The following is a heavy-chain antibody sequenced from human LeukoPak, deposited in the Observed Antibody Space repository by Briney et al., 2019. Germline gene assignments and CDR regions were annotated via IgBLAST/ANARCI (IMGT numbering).Heavy chain of an antibody. Sequence: PSETLSLTCAVYGGSFSGYYWSWIRQPPGKGLEWIGEINHSGSTNYNPSLKSRVTISVDTSKNQFSLKLSSVTAADTAVYYCARGLRYYDSSGYYPYYYYMDVWGKGTTVTVSS. CDR1: GGSFSGYY. V-gene: IGHV4-34*01. D-gene: IGHD3-22*01. J-gene: IGHJ6*03. CDR2: INHSGST. CDR3: ARGLRYYDSSGYYPYYYYMDV.